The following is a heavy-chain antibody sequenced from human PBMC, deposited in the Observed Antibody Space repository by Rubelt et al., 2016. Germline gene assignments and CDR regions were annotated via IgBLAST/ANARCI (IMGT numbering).Heavy chain of an antibody. CDR3: TTKTAMGSDYDY. J-gene: IGHJ4*02. Sequence: WVGRIKSKTAGGATDYAAPVKDRFTMSRDDSKNTLYLQMNSLKTEDTAVYYCTTKTAMGSDYDYWGQGTLITVSS. V-gene: IGHV3-15*07. D-gene: IGHD5-18*01. CDR2: IKSKTAGGAT.